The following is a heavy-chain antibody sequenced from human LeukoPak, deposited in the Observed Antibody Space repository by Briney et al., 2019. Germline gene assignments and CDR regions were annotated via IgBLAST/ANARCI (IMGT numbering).Heavy chain of an antibody. J-gene: IGHJ4*02. V-gene: IGHV1-69*06. D-gene: IGHD2-15*01. CDR2: IIPIFGTA. Sequence: ASVKVSCKASGGTFSSYAISWVRQAPGQGLEWMGGIIPIFGTANYAQKFQGRDTITADKSTSTAYMELSSLRSEDTAVYYCAILPATNQYPFDYWGQGTLVTVS. CDR1: GGTFSSYA. CDR3: AILPATNQYPFDY.